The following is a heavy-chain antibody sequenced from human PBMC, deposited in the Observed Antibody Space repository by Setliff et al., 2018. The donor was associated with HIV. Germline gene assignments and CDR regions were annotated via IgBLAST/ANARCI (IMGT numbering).Heavy chain of an antibody. CDR1: GGSMSSHY. J-gene: IGHJ4*02. Sequence: TSETLSLTCSVSGGSMSSHYWTWVRQPAGKGLEWIGRMYHTGMSNYNPSLKSRVTISVDTSKNQFSLKLNSVTAADTAVYYCARLGAENFGDYDWVDYWGQGTLVTVSS. D-gene: IGHD5-12*01. CDR3: ARLGAENFGDYDWVDY. V-gene: IGHV4-4*07. CDR2: MYHTGMS.